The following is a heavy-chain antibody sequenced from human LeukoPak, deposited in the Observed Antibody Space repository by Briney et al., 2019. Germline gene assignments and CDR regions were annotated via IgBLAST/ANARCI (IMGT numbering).Heavy chain of an antibody. CDR2: IDYSGNT. V-gene: IGHV4-61*10. J-gene: IGHJ4*02. Sequence: SQTLSLTCTVSGGSISSGGYYWSWIRQPAGKGLEWIGYIDYSGNTNYNPSLKSRVTISVDTSKNQFSLKLSSVTAADTAVYYCARDRAYGSGKYVFDYWGQGTLVTVSS. CDR3: ARDRAYGSGKYVFDY. CDR1: GGSISSGGYY. D-gene: IGHD3-10*01.